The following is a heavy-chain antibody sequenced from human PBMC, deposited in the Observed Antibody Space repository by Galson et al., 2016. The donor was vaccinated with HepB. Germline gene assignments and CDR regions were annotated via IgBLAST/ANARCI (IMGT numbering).Heavy chain of an antibody. Sequence: SLRLSCAASGFTFNTYWMHWVRQAPGKGLVWVSRINSDGSGTTYADSVKGRFTISRDNAENTLYLQMNSLRAEDTAVYYCARGRYYAMDVWGQETTVTVSS. V-gene: IGHV3-74*01. CDR1: GFTFNTYW. J-gene: IGHJ6*02. CDR3: ARGRYYAMDV. CDR2: INSDGSGT.